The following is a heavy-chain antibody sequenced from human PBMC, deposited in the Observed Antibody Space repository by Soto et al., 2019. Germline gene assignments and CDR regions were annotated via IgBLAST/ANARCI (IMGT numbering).Heavy chain of an antibody. CDR3: ARKYSSSSYHYGMDV. CDR1: GYTFTNYD. Sequence: QVPLVQSGAEVKKPGASVKVSCKASGYTFTNYDINWVRQATGQGLEWMGWMNPNSGNTGYVQKFQGRVTMTRDTSIGTAYMELSSLRSEDTAVYYCARKYSSSSYHYGMDVWGQGTTVTVSS. D-gene: IGHD3-22*01. J-gene: IGHJ6*02. V-gene: IGHV1-8*01. CDR2: MNPNSGNT.